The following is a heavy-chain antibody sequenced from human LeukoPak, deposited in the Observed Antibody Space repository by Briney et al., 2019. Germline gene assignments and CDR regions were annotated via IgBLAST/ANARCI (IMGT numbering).Heavy chain of an antibody. CDR1: GYPFTSYG. J-gene: IGHJ3*02. Sequence: ASVKVSCKASGYPFTSYGISWVRQAPGQGLEWMGWISAYNGNTNYAQKLQGRVTMTTDTSTSTAYMELRSLRSDDTAVYYCARDGYQLLLDAFDIWGQGTMVTVSS. CDR2: ISAYNGNT. CDR3: ARDGYQLLLDAFDI. D-gene: IGHD2-2*01. V-gene: IGHV1-18*04.